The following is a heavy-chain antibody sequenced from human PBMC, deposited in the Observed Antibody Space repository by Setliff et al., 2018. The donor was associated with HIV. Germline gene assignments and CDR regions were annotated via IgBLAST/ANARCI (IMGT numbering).Heavy chain of an antibody. CDR1: GYTFSSYG. J-gene: IGHJ3*02. CDR2: ISPSNGYT. V-gene: IGHV1-18*01. CDR3: ARNPPTDITMIVVAPIDDAFDI. D-gene: IGHD3-22*01. Sequence: ASVKVSCKASGYTFSSYGISWVRQAPGQGLEWMGWISPSNGYTDYAQKFRDRVTLTTDTSTSTAYMELRSLRSDDTAVYYCARNPPTDITMIVVAPIDDAFDIWGQGTMVTVSS.